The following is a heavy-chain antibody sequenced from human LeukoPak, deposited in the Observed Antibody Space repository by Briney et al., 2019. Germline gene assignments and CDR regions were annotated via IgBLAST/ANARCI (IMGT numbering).Heavy chain of an antibody. CDR3: ARVAKTYYYFYMDV. CDR2: IRSDGST. V-gene: IGHV3-74*01. Sequence: GGCLRLSRAASRFTFSNHWMHWVRQTPVKGREWVALIRSDGSTTYADSVKGRSIISRDNAKNTLYLEISTLRADDTAVYYCARVAKTYYYFYMDVWGKGATVTVSS. CDR1: RFTFSNHW. J-gene: IGHJ6*03.